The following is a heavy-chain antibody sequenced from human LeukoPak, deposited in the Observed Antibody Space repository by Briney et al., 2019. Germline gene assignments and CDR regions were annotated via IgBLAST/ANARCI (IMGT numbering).Heavy chain of an antibody. J-gene: IGHJ4*02. CDR1: GFTFTSYA. CDR2: SSGSGGSR. CDR3: AKDFQAAAGPFDY. Sequence: GGSLRLSCAASGFTFTSYAMSWVRQAPGKGLEWVSASSGSGGSRYYTNSVKGRFTISRDISKNTLYLQMNSLRAEDTAVYYCAKDFQAAAGPFDYWGQGTLVTVSS. V-gene: IGHV3-23*01. D-gene: IGHD6-13*01.